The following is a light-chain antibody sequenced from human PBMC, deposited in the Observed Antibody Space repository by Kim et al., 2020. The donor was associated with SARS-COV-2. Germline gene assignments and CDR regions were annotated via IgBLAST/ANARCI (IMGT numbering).Light chain of an antibody. CDR2: DAS. CDR1: QSISRY. CDR3: QQRNNWPHLT. J-gene: IGKJ4*01. Sequence: SPGEGATLSCRASQSISRYVAWYQQKPGQAPRLLIYDASNRATGIPARFSGSGSGTDFTLTISSLQSEDFAVYYCQQRNNWPHLTFGGGTKVDIK. V-gene: IGKV3-11*01.